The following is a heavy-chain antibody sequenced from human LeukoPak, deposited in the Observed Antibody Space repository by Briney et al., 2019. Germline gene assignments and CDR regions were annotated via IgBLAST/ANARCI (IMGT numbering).Heavy chain of an antibody. CDR2: IYYSGST. Sequence: SQTLSLTCTVSGGSISSGDYYWSWIRQPPGEGLEWIGYIYYSGSTYYNPSLKSRVTISVDTSKNQFSLKLSSVTAADTAVYYCARDLGYYGSGTIDYWGQGTLVTVSS. CDR3: ARDLGYYGSGTIDY. CDR1: GGSISSGDYY. V-gene: IGHV4-30-4*01. J-gene: IGHJ4*02. D-gene: IGHD3-10*01.